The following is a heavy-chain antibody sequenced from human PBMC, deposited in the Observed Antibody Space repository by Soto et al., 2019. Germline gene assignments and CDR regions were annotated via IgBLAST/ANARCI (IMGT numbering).Heavy chain of an antibody. D-gene: IGHD2-21*02. Sequence: QVQLVESGGGVVQPGRSLRLSCAASGFTFSSYGMHWVRQAPGKGLEWVAVIWYDGSNKYYADSVKGRFTISRDNSKNTLYLQVNSLRAEDTAVYYCARDREPYCGGDCPGKFQHWGQGTLVTVSS. CDR3: ARDREPYCGGDCPGKFQH. CDR2: IWYDGSNK. J-gene: IGHJ1*01. V-gene: IGHV3-33*01. CDR1: GFTFSSYG.